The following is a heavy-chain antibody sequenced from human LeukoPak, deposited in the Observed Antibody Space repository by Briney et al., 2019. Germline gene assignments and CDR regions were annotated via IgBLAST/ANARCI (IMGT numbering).Heavy chain of an antibody. D-gene: IGHD3-9*01. CDR3: ARVNTYYDILTGYYKEYYFDY. CDR1: XGSISSSSYY. Sequence: SETXSLXXXXXXGSISSSSYYWGWIRQPPGKGLEWIGSIYYSGSTYYNPSLKSRVTISVDTSKNQFSLKLSSVTAADTAVYYCARVNTYYDILTGYYKEYYFDYWGQGTLVTVSS. CDR2: IYYSGST. V-gene: IGHV4-39*01. J-gene: IGHJ4*02.